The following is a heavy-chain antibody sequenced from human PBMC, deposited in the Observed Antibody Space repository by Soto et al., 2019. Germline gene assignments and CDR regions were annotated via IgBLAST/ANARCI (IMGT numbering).Heavy chain of an antibody. D-gene: IGHD1-26*01. CDR2: ISSSSGHI. V-gene: IGHV3-21*01. J-gene: IGHJ4*02. CDR1: GFTFSSYS. CDR3: TRHWLATREFDY. Sequence: GGSLRLSCAASGFTFSSYSMNWVRQAPGKGLEWVSSISSSSGHIYYADSVKGRFTISRDNAKNSLYLQMNSLRAEDTAVYYCTRHWLATREFDYWGQGTLVTVSS.